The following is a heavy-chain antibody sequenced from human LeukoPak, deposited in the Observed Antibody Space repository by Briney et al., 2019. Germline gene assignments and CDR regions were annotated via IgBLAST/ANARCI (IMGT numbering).Heavy chain of an antibody. D-gene: IGHD2-15*01. V-gene: IGHV3-21*01. CDR3: ARQPQVAHFDY. Sequence: GGSLRLSCAASGFTFTSYTMSWVRQAPGKGLEWVSSITNNGVHTYYTDPVKGRFTISRDNANNSLYLQMNSLSAEDTAIYYCARQPQVAHFDYWGQGTLVSVSS. CDR1: GFTFTSYT. CDR2: ITNNGVHT. J-gene: IGHJ4*02.